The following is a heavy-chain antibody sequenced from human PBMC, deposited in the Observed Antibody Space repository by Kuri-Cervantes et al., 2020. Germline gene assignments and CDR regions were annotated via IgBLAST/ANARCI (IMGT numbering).Heavy chain of an antibody. Sequence: SLKSSCAASGFTFSSYGMHWVRQAPGKGLEWVAVIWYDGSNKYYADSVKGRFTISRDNSKNTLYLQMSSLRAEDTPVYYCARDEYYYDSSGYSLPYWGQGTLVTVSS. CDR2: IWYDGSNK. D-gene: IGHD3-22*01. V-gene: IGHV3-33*01. CDR3: ARDEYYYDSSGYSLPY. CDR1: GFTFSSYG. J-gene: IGHJ4*02.